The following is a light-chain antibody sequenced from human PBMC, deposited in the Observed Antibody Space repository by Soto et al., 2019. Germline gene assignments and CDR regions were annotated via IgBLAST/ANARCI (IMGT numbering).Light chain of an antibody. V-gene: IGKV1-33*01. CDR2: DAS. CDR1: RDISNY. CDR3: QQFDSLPIT. J-gene: IGKJ5*01. Sequence: DIQMTQSPSSLSASVGDRVTITCQASRDISNYLNWYQHKPGKAPKLLIYDASNLETGVPSRFSGSGSGTHFSFTISSLQPEDIATYYCQQFDSLPITFGQGTRLEIK.